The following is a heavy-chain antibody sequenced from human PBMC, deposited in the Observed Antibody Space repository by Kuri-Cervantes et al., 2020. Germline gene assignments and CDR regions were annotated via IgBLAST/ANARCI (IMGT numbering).Heavy chain of an antibody. CDR2: INPKGGST. D-gene: IGHD3-16*01. CDR1: GYTFTNFP. Sequence: ASVKVSCKASGYTFTNFPIHWVRQAPGQGLEWMGLINPKGGSTTWPQKFQGRVTMTRDTSTTTVYMELSSLRSDDTAIYYCGRDYVGGVWVPAFWGQGTLVTVSS. V-gene: IGHV1-46*01. J-gene: IGHJ4*02. CDR3: GRDYVGGVWVPAF.